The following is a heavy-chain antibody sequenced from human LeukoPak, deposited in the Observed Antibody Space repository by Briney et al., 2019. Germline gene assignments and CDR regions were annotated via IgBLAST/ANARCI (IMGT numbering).Heavy chain of an antibody. CDR2: INTNTGNP. D-gene: IGHD2-15*01. Sequence: GGSLRLSCAASGFTFSSYAMNWVRQAPGQGLEWMGWINTNTGNPTYAQGFTGRFVFSLDTSVSTAYLQISSLKAEDTAVYYCARDRLLLTLVYWGQGTLVTVSS. CDR1: GFTFSSYA. CDR3: ARDRLLLTLVY. J-gene: IGHJ4*02. V-gene: IGHV7-4-1*02.